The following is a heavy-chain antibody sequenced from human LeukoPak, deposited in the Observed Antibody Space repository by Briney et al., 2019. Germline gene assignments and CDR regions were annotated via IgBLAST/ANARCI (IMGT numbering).Heavy chain of an antibody. V-gene: IGHV3-23*01. CDR1: GFTFSSDA. Sequence: GGALRLSCAASGFTFSSDAMSGVRQAPGKGGEWVSTISVSGDSTYYADSVKGPCTISRDNSKNTLYLQMNSLTAEDTAVYYCAKEGIAVAGPFYYWGQGTLVTVSS. J-gene: IGHJ4*02. D-gene: IGHD6-19*01. CDR3: AKEGIAVAGPFYY. CDR2: ISVSGDST.